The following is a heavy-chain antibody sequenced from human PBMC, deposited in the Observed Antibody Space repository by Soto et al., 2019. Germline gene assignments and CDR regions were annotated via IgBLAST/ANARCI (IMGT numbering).Heavy chain of an antibody. D-gene: IGHD3-16*01. J-gene: IGHJ4*02. V-gene: IGHV4-61*01. CDR1: GGSVSSGSYY. CDR3: AREGERTFDY. CDR2: IYHSGST. Sequence: QVQLQESGPGLVKPSETLSLTCTVSGGSVSSGSYYWSWIRQPPGKGLEWIGYIYHSGSTNYNPSLKSRVTISVDTSKNQFSLKLSSVTAADTAVYYCAREGERTFDYWGQGTLVTVSS.